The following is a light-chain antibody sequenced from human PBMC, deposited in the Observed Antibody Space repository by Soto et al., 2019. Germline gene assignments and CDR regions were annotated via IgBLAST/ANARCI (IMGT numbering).Light chain of an antibody. Sequence: EIVLTQSPGTLSLSPGERATLSCRASQSVSSSYLAWYQHKPGQAPRLLIYGASSRATGIADRFSGSGSGTDFTLTISRLEPEDSAVYYCQQYGNSPTWTFGQGTKVEIK. V-gene: IGKV3-20*01. J-gene: IGKJ1*01. CDR3: QQYGNSPTWT. CDR1: QSVSSSY. CDR2: GAS.